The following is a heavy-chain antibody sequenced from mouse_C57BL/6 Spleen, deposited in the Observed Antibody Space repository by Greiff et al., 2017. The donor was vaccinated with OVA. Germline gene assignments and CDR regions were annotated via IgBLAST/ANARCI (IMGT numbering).Heavy chain of an antibody. CDR3: ASRGTGYFDV. CDR1: GYTFTSYW. CDR2: IDPSDSYT. J-gene: IGHJ1*03. D-gene: IGHD3-3*01. Sequence: QVQLQQPGAELVMPGASVQLSCKASGYTFTSYWMHWVKQRPGQGLEWIGEIDPSDSYTNYNQKFKGKSTLTVDKSSSTAYMQLSSLTSEDSAVYYCASRGTGYFDVWGTGTTVTVSS. V-gene: IGHV1-69*01.